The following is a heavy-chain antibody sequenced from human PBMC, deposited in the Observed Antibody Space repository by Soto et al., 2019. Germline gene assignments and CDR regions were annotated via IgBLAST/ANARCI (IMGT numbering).Heavy chain of an antibody. J-gene: IGHJ6*03. CDR1: GFILSDCA. CDR2: ISSSSSVI. CDR3: ARDLSWGSNWYYYMDV. D-gene: IGHD7-27*01. Sequence: EVQLVDSGGGLVQPGGSLRLSCATSGFILSDCAMNWVRQAPGKGLEWVSYISSSSSVIDYADSVKGRFTVSRDNARNSLDLQMNSLRDEDTAVYYCARDLSWGSNWYYYMDVWGKGTTVTVSS. V-gene: IGHV3-48*02.